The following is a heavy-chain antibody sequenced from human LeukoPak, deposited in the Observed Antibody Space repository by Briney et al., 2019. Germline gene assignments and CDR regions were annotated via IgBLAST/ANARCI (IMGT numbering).Heavy chain of an antibody. D-gene: IGHD2-8*01. V-gene: IGHV3-30*18. CDR3: AKGTLDGYFDY. J-gene: IGHJ4*02. CDR1: GFTFSSYG. CDR2: ISYDGSNK. Sequence: GGSLRLSCAASGFTFSSYGMHWVRQAPGKGLEWVAVISYDGSNKYYADSVKGRFTISRDNSKNTLYLQMNSLRAEDTAVYYCAKGTLDGYFDYWGQGTLVTVSS.